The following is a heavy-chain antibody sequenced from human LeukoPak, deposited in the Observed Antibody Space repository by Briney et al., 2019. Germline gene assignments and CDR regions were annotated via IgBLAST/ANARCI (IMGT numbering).Heavy chain of an antibody. D-gene: IGHD3-9*01. CDR1: GFTFTNYA. Sequence: GGSLRLSCAASGFTFTNYAMSWVRQAPGKGLEWVSAISGRDGSTYYADSVKGRFTISRDNSKNTLYLQMNSLRAEDTAVYYCAREMDDILTGYGLDYWGQGTLVTVSS. CDR3: AREMDDILTGYGLDY. CDR2: ISGRDGST. V-gene: IGHV3-23*01. J-gene: IGHJ4*02.